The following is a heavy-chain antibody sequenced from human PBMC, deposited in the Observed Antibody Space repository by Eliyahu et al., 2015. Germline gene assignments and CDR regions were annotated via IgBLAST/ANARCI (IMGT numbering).Heavy chain of an antibody. V-gene: IGHV1-69*08. CDR1: XGPFSSYT. J-gene: IGHJ3*02. CDR3: AREATIAARPDI. Sequence: QVQLVQSGAEVKKPGSSVKVXCKXSXGPFSSYTVSWVRQAPGQGLEWMGRIIPILGRANYAQRFQGRVTITADKSTSTVYMELSSLRSEDTAIYYCAREATIAARPDIWGQGTRVTVSS. D-gene: IGHD6-6*01. CDR2: IIPILGRA.